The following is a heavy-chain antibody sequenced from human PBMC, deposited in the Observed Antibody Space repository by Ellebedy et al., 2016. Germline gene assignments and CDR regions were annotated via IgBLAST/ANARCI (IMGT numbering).Heavy chain of an antibody. V-gene: IGHV3-53*01. CDR2: IFSDGNT. CDR3: ARGVGSGWFDP. Sequence: GESLKISCAASGFTVSTNYMKWVRQAPGKGLEWVSAIFSDGNTYYADSVKGRFTIPRDNSKNTLYLQMNSLRAEDTAVYYAARGVGSGWFDPWGQGTLVTVSS. J-gene: IGHJ5*02. D-gene: IGHD2-15*01. CDR1: GFTVSTNY.